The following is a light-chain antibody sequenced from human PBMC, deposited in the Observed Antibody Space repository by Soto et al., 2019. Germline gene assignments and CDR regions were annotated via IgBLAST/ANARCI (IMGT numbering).Light chain of an antibody. Sequence: QSALIQPPSVSGSPGQSVTISCTGTSSDVGGFIYVSWYQQHPGKAPKLMIYDVNNRPSGVSNRFSGSKSGNTASLTISGLQTEDEADYYCVSYTTSTSYVFGSGTKVTVL. CDR1: SSDVGGFIY. V-gene: IGLV2-14*03. CDR2: DVN. J-gene: IGLJ1*01. CDR3: VSYTTSTSYV.